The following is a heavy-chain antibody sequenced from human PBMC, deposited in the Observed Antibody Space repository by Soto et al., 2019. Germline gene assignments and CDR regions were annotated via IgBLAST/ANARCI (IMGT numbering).Heavy chain of an antibody. CDR1: GFTFSSYS. V-gene: IGHV3-48*01. Sequence: PGGSLRLSCAASGFTFSSYSMNWVRQAPGKGLEWVSYISSSSSTIYYADSVKGRFTISRDNAKNSLYLQMNSLSAEDTAVYYCARDSGGWPDGNFDYWGQGTLVTVSS. CDR2: ISSSSSTI. D-gene: IGHD5-12*01. J-gene: IGHJ4*02. CDR3: ARDSGGWPDGNFDY.